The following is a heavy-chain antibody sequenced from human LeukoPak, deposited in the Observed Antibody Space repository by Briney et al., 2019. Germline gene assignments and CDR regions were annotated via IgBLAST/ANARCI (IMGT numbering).Heavy chain of an antibody. J-gene: IGHJ3*02. Sequence: ASVKVSCKTSGYTFTGYYMHWVRQTPGQGLEWMGWINPNSGGTNYAQKFQGRVTMTRDTSISTAYMELSRLRSDDTALYYCASGRECYGSGSHADAFDIWGQGTMVTVS. CDR1: GYTFTGYY. D-gene: IGHD3-10*01. CDR3: ASGRECYGSGSHADAFDI. V-gene: IGHV1-2*02. CDR2: INPNSGGT.